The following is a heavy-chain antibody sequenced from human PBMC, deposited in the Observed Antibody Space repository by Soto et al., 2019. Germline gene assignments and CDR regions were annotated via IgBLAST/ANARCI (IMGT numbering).Heavy chain of an antibody. Sequence: QVQLVQSGAEVKKPGASVKVSCKASGYTFTSYGISWVRQAPGQGLEWMGWISAYNGNTNYAQKLQGRVTMTTDTSTSTAYMELRSLRSDETAVYYCARTYYYDSSGYYYSPDAFDIWGQGTMVTVSS. J-gene: IGHJ3*02. CDR1: GYTFTSYG. CDR3: ARTYYYDSSGYYYSPDAFDI. V-gene: IGHV1-18*04. CDR2: ISAYNGNT. D-gene: IGHD3-22*01.